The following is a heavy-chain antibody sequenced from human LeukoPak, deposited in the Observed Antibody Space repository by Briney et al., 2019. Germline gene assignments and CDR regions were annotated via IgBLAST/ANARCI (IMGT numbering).Heavy chain of an antibody. CDR3: ARGPNTAMDYYMDV. V-gene: IGHV3-7*03. Sequence: GGSLRLSCAASGFTFSSQWMSWVRQAPGKGLEWVANVNQDGTGKYYVDSVKGRFTISRDNAENSLYLQMNSLRAEDTAVYYCARGPNTAMDYYMDVWGKGTTVTISS. CDR1: GFTFSSQW. J-gene: IGHJ6*03. CDR2: VNQDGTGK. D-gene: IGHD5-18*01.